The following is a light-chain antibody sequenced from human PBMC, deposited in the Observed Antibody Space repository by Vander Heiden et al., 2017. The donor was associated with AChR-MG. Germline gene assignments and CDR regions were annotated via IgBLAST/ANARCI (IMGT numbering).Light chain of an antibody. V-gene: IGKV3-20*01. J-gene: IGKJ1*01. Sequence: EIVLTQSPGTLSLSPGERATLSCRASQSVSNDYLAWYQQKPGQAPRLLIYGASSRATGIPDRFSGSGSGTDFTLTNSRLEPEDFAVYYCQQDGSSPWTFGQRTKVEIK. CDR1: QSVSNDY. CDR3: QQDGSSPWT. CDR2: GAS.